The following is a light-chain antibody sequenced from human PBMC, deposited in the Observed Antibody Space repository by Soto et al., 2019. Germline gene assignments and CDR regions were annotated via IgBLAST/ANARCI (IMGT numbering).Light chain of an antibody. CDR3: QQYGSSIT. V-gene: IGKV3-20*01. J-gene: IGKJ5*01. Sequence: IVLTQSPGILSFSPGERAALSCRASKSVSSSYLAWYQQKPGQAPRLLIYGASSRATGIPDRFSGSGSGTDFTLTINRLEPEDFAVYYCQQYGSSITFGQGTRLEIK. CDR1: KSVSSSY. CDR2: GAS.